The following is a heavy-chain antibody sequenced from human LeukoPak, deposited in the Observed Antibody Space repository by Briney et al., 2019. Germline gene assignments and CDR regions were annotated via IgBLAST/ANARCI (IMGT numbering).Heavy chain of an antibody. J-gene: IGHJ5*02. CDR3: ARDTVVPAAIWFDP. CDR2: INPNSGGT. V-gene: IGHV1-2*02. CDR1: GYTFTGYY. D-gene: IGHD2-2*01. Sequence: ASVKVSCKASGYTFTGYYMHWVRQAPGQGLEWMGWINPNSGGTNYAQKFQGRVTMTRDTSISTAYMELSRLRSDDTAVYHCARDTVVPAAIWFDPWGQGTLVTVSS.